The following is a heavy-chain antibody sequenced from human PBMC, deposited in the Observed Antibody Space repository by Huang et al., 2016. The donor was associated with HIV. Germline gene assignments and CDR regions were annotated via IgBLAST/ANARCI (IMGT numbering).Heavy chain of an antibody. J-gene: IGHJ6*02. V-gene: IGHV3-21*01. CDR1: GFTFSSYA. Sequence: EVQLVESGGGLVKPGGSLRLSCAASGFTFSSYAMNWVRQAAGEGLEWVSCSGSSRSYIHDAEAGKGRFTSSRDDAKSSLFLQMNSLRAEDTAGYYCARPQGDKIRGIIRSYYYYYGMDVWGQGTTVTVSS. CDR2: SGSSRSYI. CDR3: ARPQGDKIRGIIRSYYYYYGMDV. D-gene: IGHD3-10*01.